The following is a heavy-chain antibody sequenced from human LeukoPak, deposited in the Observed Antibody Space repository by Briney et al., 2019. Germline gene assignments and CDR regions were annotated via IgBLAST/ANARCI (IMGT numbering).Heavy chain of an antibody. CDR3: ARGDGGNWHYYYMDV. V-gene: IGHV4-34*01. CDR1: GGSFSGYY. D-gene: IGHD4-23*01. Sequence: SETLSLTCAVYGGSFSGYYWSWIRQPPGKGLEWIGEINHSGSTNYNPSLKSRVTISVDTSKNQFSLKLSSVTAADTAVYYCARGDGGNWHYYYMDVWGKGTMVTVSS. CDR2: INHSGST. J-gene: IGHJ6*03.